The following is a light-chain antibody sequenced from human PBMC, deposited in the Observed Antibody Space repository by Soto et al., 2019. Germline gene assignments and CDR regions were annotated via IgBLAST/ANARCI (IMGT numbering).Light chain of an antibody. V-gene: IGKV3-20*01. CDR1: QSVSSSY. CDR3: QQYGSSPPIT. CDR2: GAS. Sequence: EIVLTQSPGTLSLSPGERATLSCRASQSVSSSYLAWYQQRPGQAPRLLIYGASSRATGIPDRFSGSGSGTDFTLTISRLEPEEFAVYYYQQYGSSPPITFGQGTRLEIK. J-gene: IGKJ5*01.